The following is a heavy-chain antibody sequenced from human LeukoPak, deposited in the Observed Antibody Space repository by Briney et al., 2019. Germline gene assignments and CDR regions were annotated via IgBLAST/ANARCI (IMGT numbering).Heavy chain of an antibody. V-gene: IGHV4-59*01. CDR3: ARGGVVVPAAISY. Sequence: SETLSLTCTVSGGSISSYYWSWIRQPPGKGLEWIGYISDSGSINDNPSLKSRVTISVDESKNQFSLKLSSVTAADTAVYYCARGGVVVPAAISYWGQGTLVTVSS. CDR2: ISDSGSI. CDR1: GGSISSYY. D-gene: IGHD2-2*02. J-gene: IGHJ4*02.